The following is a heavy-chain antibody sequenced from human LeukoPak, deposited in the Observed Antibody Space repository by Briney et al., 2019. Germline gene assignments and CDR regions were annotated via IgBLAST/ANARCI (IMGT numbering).Heavy chain of an antibody. Sequence: GGSLRLSCAASGFTFSCYAMSWVRQAPGKGLEGVANIKQDGSEKYYVDSVKGRFTISRDNAKNSLYLQMNSLRAEDTAVYYCARAEGYGDYGGYWGQGTLVTVSS. CDR1: GFTFSCYA. V-gene: IGHV3-7*01. CDR2: IKQDGSEK. CDR3: ARAEGYGDYGGY. J-gene: IGHJ4*02. D-gene: IGHD4-17*01.